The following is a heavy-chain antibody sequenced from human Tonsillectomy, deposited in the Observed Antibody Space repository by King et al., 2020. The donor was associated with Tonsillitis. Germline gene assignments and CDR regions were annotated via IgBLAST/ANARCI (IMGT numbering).Heavy chain of an antibody. Sequence: VQLQQWGAGLLKPSETLSLTCAVHGGSFSGYNWTWIRQPPGKGLEWIGEINHSGSTNYNPSLKSRVTISVDTSKDKFSLKLSSVTAADTAVYYCAGPGHCIDGNCYFPYYYYYMDVWGKGTTVTVSS. V-gene: IGHV4-34*01. J-gene: IGHJ6*03. CDR1: GGSFSGYN. CDR2: INHSGST. CDR3: AGPGHCIDGNCYFPYYYYYMDV. D-gene: IGHD2-15*01.